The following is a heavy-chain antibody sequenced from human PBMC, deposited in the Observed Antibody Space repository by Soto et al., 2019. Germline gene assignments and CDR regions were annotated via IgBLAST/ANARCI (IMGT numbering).Heavy chain of an antibody. CDR2: IPYDGSNK. CDR1: GFTFSNNA. D-gene: IGHD3-10*01. J-gene: IGHJ4*02. V-gene: IGHV3-30*18. Sequence: QVQVVESGGGVVQPGRSLRLSCAASGFTFSNNAMHWVRQPPGKGLEWVAAIPYDGSNKYYADSVKGRFTISRDNSKNTLYLQMYSLRAEDTAVYYCVKRVSGDGWAPGYWGQGTLVTVSS. CDR3: VKRVSGDGWAPGY.